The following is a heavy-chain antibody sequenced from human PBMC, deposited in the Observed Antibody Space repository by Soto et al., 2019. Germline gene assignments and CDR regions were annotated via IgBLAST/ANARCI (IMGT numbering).Heavy chain of an antibody. V-gene: IGHV4-30-4*01. D-gene: IGHD1-26*01. Sequence: SETLSLTCTVSGGSISSGDYYWSWIRQPPGKGLEWIGYIYYSGSTYYNPSLKSRVTISVDTSKNQFSLKLSSVTAADTAVYYCARGGEGGLRDYWGQGTLVTVSP. CDR1: GGSISSGDYY. J-gene: IGHJ4*02. CDR2: IYYSGST. CDR3: ARGGEGGLRDY.